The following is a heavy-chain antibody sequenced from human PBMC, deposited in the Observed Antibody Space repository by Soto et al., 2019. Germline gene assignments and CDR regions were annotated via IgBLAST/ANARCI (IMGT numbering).Heavy chain of an antibody. D-gene: IGHD3-22*01. CDR3: ARHFDYYDSSGYSRFDY. J-gene: IGHJ4*02. Sequence: PSETLSLTCTVSGDSINNDYYYWSWIRQPPGKGLEWIGYVYYSGKAYYSPSLKSRVTISIDTSKNQFSLKLSSVTAADTAVYYCARHFDYYDSSGYSRFDYWGQGTLVTVSS. V-gene: IGHV4-30-4*01. CDR1: GDSINNDYYY. CDR2: VYYSGKA.